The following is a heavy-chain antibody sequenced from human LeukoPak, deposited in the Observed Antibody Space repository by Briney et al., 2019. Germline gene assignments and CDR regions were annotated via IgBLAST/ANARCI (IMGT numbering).Heavy chain of an antibody. Sequence: GGSLRLSCAASGFTSSGSAMHWVRQASGKGLEWVGRIRSKANSYATAYAASVKGRFTISRDDSKNTAYLQMNSLKTEDTAVYYCTRGDDSGSYYGYYYYMDVWGKGTTVTVSS. V-gene: IGHV3-73*01. CDR1: GFTSSGSA. D-gene: IGHD1-26*01. CDR2: IRSKANSYAT. J-gene: IGHJ6*03. CDR3: TRGDDSGSYYGYYYYMDV.